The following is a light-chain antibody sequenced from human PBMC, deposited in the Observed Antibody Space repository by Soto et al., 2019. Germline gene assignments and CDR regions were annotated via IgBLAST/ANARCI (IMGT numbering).Light chain of an antibody. CDR3: QQYGSSPPWT. V-gene: IGKV3-20*01. Sequence: EIVLTQSPGTLSLSPGVRATLSCRASHSVSSTYLAWYQQKPGQAPRLLIYGASSRATGIPDRFSGSGSGTDFTLTISRLEPEDFAVYYCQQYGSSPPWTFGQGTKVEIK. CDR1: HSVSSTY. J-gene: IGKJ1*01. CDR2: GAS.